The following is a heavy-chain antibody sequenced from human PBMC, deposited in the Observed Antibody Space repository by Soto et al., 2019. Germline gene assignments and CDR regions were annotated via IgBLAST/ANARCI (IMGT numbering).Heavy chain of an antibody. CDR1: GFTFSSYA. Sequence: EVQLLESGGGLVQPGGSLRLSCAASGFTFSSYAMSWVRQAPGKGLEWVSAISGSGGSTYYADSVKGRFTISRDNSKNTLYLQMNSLRAEDTTVYYCAKDGRRYDSSGYYHLRWGQGTLVTVSS. J-gene: IGHJ4*02. D-gene: IGHD3-22*01. V-gene: IGHV3-23*01. CDR3: AKDGRRYDSSGYYHLR. CDR2: ISGSGGST.